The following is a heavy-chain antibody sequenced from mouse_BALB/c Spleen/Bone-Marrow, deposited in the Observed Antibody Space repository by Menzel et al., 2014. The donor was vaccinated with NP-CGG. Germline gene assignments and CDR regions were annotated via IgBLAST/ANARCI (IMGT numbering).Heavy chain of an antibody. D-gene: IGHD2-4*01. CDR3: ARKGAMITHYYAMDY. Sequence: EVQLPQSGGGLVQPGGSRKLSCAASGFTFSSFGMHWVRQAPEKGLEWVAYISNGSSPIYYADTVKGRFTISRDNPKNTLFLQMTSLRAEDTAMYYCARKGAMITHYYAMDYWGQGTSVTVSS. CDR1: GFTFSSFG. CDR2: ISNGSSPI. V-gene: IGHV5-17*02. J-gene: IGHJ4*01.